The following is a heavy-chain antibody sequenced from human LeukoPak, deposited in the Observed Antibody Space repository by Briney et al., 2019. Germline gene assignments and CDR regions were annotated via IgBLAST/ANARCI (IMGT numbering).Heavy chain of an antibody. Sequence: SETLSLICAVYGGSFSGYYWSWIRQPPGKGLEWIGEISHSGSTNYNPSLKSRVTISVDTSKNQFSLKLSSVTAADTAVYYCARGGGSCVHWGQGTLVTVSS. CDR3: ARGGGSCVH. CDR2: ISHSGST. CDR1: GGSFSGYY. V-gene: IGHV4-34*01. D-gene: IGHD2-15*01. J-gene: IGHJ4*02.